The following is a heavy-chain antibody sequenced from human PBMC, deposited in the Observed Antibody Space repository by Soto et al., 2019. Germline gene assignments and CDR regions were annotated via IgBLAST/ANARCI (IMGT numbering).Heavy chain of an antibody. CDR3: ARDLIVVVPDATYYYYGMDV. V-gene: IGHV3-21*01. D-gene: IGHD2-2*01. CDR1: GFTFSSYS. CDR2: ISSSSSYI. Sequence: GWSLRLSCAASGFTFSSYSMNWVRQAPGKGLEWVSSISSSSSYIYYADSVKGRFTISRDNAKNSLYLQMNSLRAEDTAVYYCARDLIVVVPDATYYYYGMDVWGQGTTVTASS. J-gene: IGHJ6*02.